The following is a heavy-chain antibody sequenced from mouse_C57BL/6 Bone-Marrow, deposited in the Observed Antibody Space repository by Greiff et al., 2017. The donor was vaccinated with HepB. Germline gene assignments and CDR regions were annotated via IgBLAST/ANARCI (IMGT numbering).Heavy chain of an antibody. CDR3: AREGLYYGFDD. V-gene: IGHV1-64*01. CDR1: GYTFTSYW. Sequence: QVQLKQPGAELVKPGASVKLSCKASGYTFTSYWMHWVKQRPGQGLEWIGMIHPNSGSTNYNEKFKSKATLTVDKASSTAYMQLSSLTSADSAVYYGAREGLYYGFDDWGQGTTLTVSS. J-gene: IGHJ2*01. D-gene: IGHD1-1*01. CDR2: IHPNSGST.